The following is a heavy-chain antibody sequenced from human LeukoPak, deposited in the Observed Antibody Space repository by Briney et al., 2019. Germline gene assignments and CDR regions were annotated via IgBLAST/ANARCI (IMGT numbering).Heavy chain of an antibody. CDR1: GFAFSDYR. J-gene: IGHJ6*02. V-gene: IGHV3-48*01. CDR2: IWSNGNNK. Sequence: GGSLRLSCAASGFAFSDYRMNWVRQAPGKGLEWVSYIWSNGNNKFHSDSVKGRFITSRDNAKNSLFLQMNSLKAEDTAVYYCAREVNGGMDVWGQGTTVTVSS. CDR3: AREVNGGMDV. D-gene: IGHD7-27*01.